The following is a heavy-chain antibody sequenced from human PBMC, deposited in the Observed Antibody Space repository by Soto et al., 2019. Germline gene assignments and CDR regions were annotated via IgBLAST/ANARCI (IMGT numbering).Heavy chain of an antibody. V-gene: IGHV3-23*01. CDR1: GFTFSSYA. D-gene: IGHD3-10*01. J-gene: IGHJ4*02. Sequence: GGSLRLSCAASGFTFSSYAMSWVRQAPGKGLEWVSAISGSGGSTYYADSVKDRFTISRDNSKNTLYLQMNSLRAEDTAVYYCAEVVLALVRGVIPYYFDYWGQGTLVTVSS. CDR2: ISGSGGST. CDR3: AEVVLALVRGVIPYYFDY.